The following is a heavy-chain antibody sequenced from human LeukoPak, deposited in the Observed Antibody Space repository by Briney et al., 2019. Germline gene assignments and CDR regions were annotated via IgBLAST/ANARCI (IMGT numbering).Heavy chain of an antibody. Sequence: SETLSLTCAVYGGSFSGYYWSWIRQPPGKGLEWIGEINHSGSTNCNPSLKSRVTISVDTSKNQFSLKLSSVTAADTAVYYCARLGVGATLIPHYYMDVWGKGTTVTVSS. D-gene: IGHD1-26*01. CDR1: GGSFSGYY. CDR3: ARLGVGATLIPHYYMDV. J-gene: IGHJ6*03. CDR2: INHSGST. V-gene: IGHV4-34*01.